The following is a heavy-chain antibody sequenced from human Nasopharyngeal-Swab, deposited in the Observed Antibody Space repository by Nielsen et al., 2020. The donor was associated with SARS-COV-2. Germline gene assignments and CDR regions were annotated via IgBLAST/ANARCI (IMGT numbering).Heavy chain of an antibody. D-gene: IGHD3-22*01. CDR3: ARGQGPRHYYDSSGYYYDVLGRGYYFDY. Sequence: RQAPGKGLEWIGEIKHRGSTNYNPSLKSRVTISVDTSKNQFSLKLSSVTAADTAVYYCARGQGPRHYYDSSGYYYDVLGRGYYFDYWGQGTLVTVSS. J-gene: IGHJ4*02. V-gene: IGHV4-34*01. CDR2: IKHRGST.